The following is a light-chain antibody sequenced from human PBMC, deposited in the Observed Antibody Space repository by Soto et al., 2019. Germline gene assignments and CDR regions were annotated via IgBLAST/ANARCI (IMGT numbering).Light chain of an antibody. Sequence: SPLTQPPSASGSPGQSVTISSTGTSSDVGGYNYVSWYQQHPGKAPKLMIYEVNKRPSGVPDRFSGSKSGNTASLTVSGLQAEDEAYYYCSSYAGSNNFGVFGTGTKVTVL. CDR1: SSDVGGYNY. J-gene: IGLJ1*01. V-gene: IGLV2-8*01. CDR2: EVN. CDR3: SSYAGSNNFGV.